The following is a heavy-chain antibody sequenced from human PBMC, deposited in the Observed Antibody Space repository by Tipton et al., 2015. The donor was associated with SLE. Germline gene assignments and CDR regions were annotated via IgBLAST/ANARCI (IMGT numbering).Heavy chain of an antibody. J-gene: IGHJ6*03. CDR1: GGSVSSDTYY. Sequence: TLSLTCTVSGGSVSSDTYYWGWIRQPPGQGLEWIGSIDYSGSTYYGPSLKTRVTLSVDTSKNQFSLSLSSVTAADTAVYYCAREKDYYYYMDVWGKGTTFTVSS. V-gene: IGHV4-39*07. CDR3: AREKDYYYYMDV. CDR2: IDYSGST.